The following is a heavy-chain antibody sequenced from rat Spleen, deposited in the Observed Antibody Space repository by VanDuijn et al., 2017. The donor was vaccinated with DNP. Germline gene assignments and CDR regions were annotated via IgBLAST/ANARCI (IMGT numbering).Heavy chain of an antibody. CDR2: ISYSGST. V-gene: IGHV3-1*01. CDR1: GYSITSNY. D-gene: IGHD1-7*01. J-gene: IGHJ2*01. CDR3: ARWTRYFDY. Sequence: DVHLQESGSGLVKPSQSLSLTCSVTGYSITSNYWGWIRKFPGNKMEYIGHISYSGSTNYNPSLRIRISITRDTSKNHFFLHLNSVTTEDTATYYCARWTRYFDYWGQGVMVTVSS.